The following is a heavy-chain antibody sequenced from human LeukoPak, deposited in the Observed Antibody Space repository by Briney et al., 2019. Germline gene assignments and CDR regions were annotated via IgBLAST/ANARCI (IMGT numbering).Heavy chain of an antibody. D-gene: IGHD2-21*02. J-gene: IGHJ4*02. Sequence: PSETLSLTCTVSGGSISSGDYYWSWVRQPPGKGLEWIGSIYYSGSTYYNPSLKSRVTISVDTSKNQFSLKLSSVTAADTAVYYCARTTECGNDCYYYLDCWGQGTLVTVSS. CDR3: ARTTECGNDCYYYLDC. V-gene: IGHV4-30-4*01. CDR2: IYYSGST. CDR1: GGSISSGDYY.